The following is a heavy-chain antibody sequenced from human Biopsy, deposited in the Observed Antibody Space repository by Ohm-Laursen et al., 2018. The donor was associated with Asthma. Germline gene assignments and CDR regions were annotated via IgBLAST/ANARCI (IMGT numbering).Heavy chain of an antibody. CDR1: GFSFSNFA. Sequence: RSLRLSCAASGFSFSNFAIHWVRQAPGKGLEWVGVISKDASTQDYADSVKGRFTMARDNSKNTLDLQMNSLREEDTAVYYCVRDGTDGAFDIWGQGTVVSVSS. CDR2: ISKDASTQ. J-gene: IGHJ3*02. D-gene: IGHD5-24*01. CDR3: VRDGTDGAFDI. V-gene: IGHV3-30*01.